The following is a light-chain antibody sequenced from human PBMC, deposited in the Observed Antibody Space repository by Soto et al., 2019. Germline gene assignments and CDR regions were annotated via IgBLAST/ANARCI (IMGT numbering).Light chain of an antibody. CDR1: QSLLHSNEKTY. J-gene: IGKJ1*01. CDR2: DVS. V-gene: IGKV2D-29*01. CDR3: MQSIQLPWT. Sequence: DLVMTQTPLSLSVTPGKPASISCKSSQSLLHSNEKTYVYWYLQKPGQPPQLLIYDVSTRLSGVPDRFSGSGSGTDFTLKISRVEAEDVGIYYCMQSIQLPWTFGQGTKVEIK.